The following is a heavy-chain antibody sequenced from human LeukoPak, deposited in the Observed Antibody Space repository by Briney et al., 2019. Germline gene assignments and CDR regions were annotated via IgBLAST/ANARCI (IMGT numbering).Heavy chain of an antibody. CDR3: ARDLVVVPAASGYYYMDV. D-gene: IGHD2-2*01. CDR1: GDSVSSNSAA. J-gene: IGHJ6*03. V-gene: IGHV6-1*01. CDR2: TYYSSKRYN. Sequence: SQTLSLTCAISGDSVSSNSAAWNWIRQSPSKGLEWLGRTYYSSKRYNDYAVSVKSRITINPATSKNQFSLQLNSVTPEDTAVYYCARDLVVVPAASGYYYMDVWGKGTTVTVSS.